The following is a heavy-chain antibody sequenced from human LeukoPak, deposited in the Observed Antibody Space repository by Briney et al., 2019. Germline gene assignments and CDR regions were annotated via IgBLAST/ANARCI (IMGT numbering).Heavy chain of an antibody. Sequence: ASVKVSCTASGYTFTSYDINWVRQATGQGLEWMGWMNPNSGNTGYAQKFQGRVTMTRNTSISTAYMELSSLRSEDTAVYYCASSPRIAARTYYFDYSGQGTLVTVSS. CDR2: MNPNSGNT. CDR1: GYTFTSYD. D-gene: IGHD6-6*01. V-gene: IGHV1-8*01. CDR3: ASSPRIAARTYYFDY. J-gene: IGHJ4*02.